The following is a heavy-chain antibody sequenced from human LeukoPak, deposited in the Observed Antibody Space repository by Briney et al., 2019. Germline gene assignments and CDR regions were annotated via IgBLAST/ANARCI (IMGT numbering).Heavy chain of an antibody. V-gene: IGHV1-69*05. CDR1: GGTFSSYA. J-gene: IGHJ5*02. CDR3: ARDHGFWSGYSAPVWFDP. CDR2: IIPIFGTA. D-gene: IGHD3-3*01. Sequence: SVKVSCKASGGTFSSYAISWVRQAPGQGLEWMRGIIPIFGTANYAQKFQGRVTITTGESTSTAYMELSSLRSEDTAVYYCARDHGFWSGYSAPVWFDPWGQGTLVTVSS.